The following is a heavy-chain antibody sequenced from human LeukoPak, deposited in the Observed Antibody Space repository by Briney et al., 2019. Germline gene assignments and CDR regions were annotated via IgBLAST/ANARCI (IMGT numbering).Heavy chain of an antibody. D-gene: IGHD5-18*01. CDR1: RFTFSSYA. Sequence: GGSLRLSCAASRFTFSSYAMHWVRQAPGKGLEWVAVISYDGYNKYYADSVKGRFTISRDNSRNTLYLQMNGLRAEDTAVYYCARDRDTAIMVPTLIDYWGQGTLVTVSS. CDR3: ARDRDTAIMVPTLIDY. V-gene: IGHV3-30-3*01. J-gene: IGHJ4*02. CDR2: ISYDGYNK.